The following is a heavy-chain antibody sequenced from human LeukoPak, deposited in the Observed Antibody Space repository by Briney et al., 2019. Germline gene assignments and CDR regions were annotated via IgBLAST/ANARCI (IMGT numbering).Heavy chain of an antibody. CDR2: INPNSGGT. J-gene: IGHJ4*02. CDR1: GYTFTGYY. CDR3: ARDRSAYDFWSGPLYYFDY. Sequence: ASVKVSCKAPGYTFTGYYMHWVRQAPGQGLEWMGWINPNSGGTNYAQKFQGRVTMTRDTSISTAYMELSRLRSDDTAVYYCARDRSAYDFWSGPLYYFDYWGQGTLVTVSS. D-gene: IGHD3-3*01. V-gene: IGHV1-2*02.